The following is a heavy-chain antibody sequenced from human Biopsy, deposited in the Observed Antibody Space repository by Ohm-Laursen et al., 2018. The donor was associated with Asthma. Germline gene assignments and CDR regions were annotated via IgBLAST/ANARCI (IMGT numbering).Heavy chain of an antibody. Sequence: ASVKVSCKTSRYTFIGYHIHWVRQAPGQGLEWMGRINPNSGGTNYAQKFQGRVTMTSDTSISTAYMELSRLRSDDTALYYCARGQKSPGDRWFDPWGQGTLVTVSS. CDR1: RYTFIGYH. J-gene: IGHJ5*02. CDR2: INPNSGGT. D-gene: IGHD7-27*01. CDR3: ARGQKSPGDRWFDP. V-gene: IGHV1-2*06.